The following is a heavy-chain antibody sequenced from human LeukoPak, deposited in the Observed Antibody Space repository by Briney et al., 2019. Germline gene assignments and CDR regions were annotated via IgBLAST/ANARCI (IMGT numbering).Heavy chain of an antibody. CDR3: ARGRYSSNWVDY. V-gene: IGHV3-11*04. Sequence: GSLRLSCAASRFTFSDYYMSWVRQAPGKGLEWVSYISGSGTTIYYADSVKGRFVISRDNAKNSLYLQMNSLRAEDTAVYYCARGRYSSNWVDYWGQGTLVTVSS. J-gene: IGHJ4*02. D-gene: IGHD6-13*01. CDR2: ISGSGTTI. CDR1: RFTFSDYY.